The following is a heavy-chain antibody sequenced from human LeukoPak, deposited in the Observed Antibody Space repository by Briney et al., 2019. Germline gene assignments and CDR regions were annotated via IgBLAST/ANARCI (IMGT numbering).Heavy chain of an antibody. CDR3: ARDGNGFNSGWSAFFDY. V-gene: IGHV3-30*04. J-gene: IGHJ4*01. D-gene: IGHD6-19*01. CDR2: ISYDGSNE. CDR1: GFTFSSYA. Sequence: PGGSLRLSCAASGFTFSSYAIHWVRQAPGKGLEWVAVISYDGSNEYYADSVKGRFIISRDDSWNTLYLQMNSLRGEDTALYYCARDGNGFNSGWSAFFDYWGQGTLVTVSS.